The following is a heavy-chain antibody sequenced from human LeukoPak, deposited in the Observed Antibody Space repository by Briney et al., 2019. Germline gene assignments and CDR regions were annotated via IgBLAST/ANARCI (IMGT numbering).Heavy chain of an antibody. J-gene: IGHJ5*02. CDR3: ARDGVNITGTTVNWFDP. CDR1: GFTFSSCS. V-gene: IGHV3-48*02. CDR2: ISGSGTTM. Sequence: PGGSLRLSCAASGFTFSSCSMNWVRQAPGKGLEWVSYISGSGTTMYYADSVKGRFTISRDNAKNSLYLQMNSLRDEDTAVYYCARDGVNITGTTVNWFDPWGQGTLVTVSS. D-gene: IGHD1-20*01.